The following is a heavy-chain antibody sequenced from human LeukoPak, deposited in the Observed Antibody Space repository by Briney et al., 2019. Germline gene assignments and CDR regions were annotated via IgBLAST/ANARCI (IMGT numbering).Heavy chain of an antibody. J-gene: IGHJ4*02. V-gene: IGHV3-48*03. Sequence: GGSLRLSCAASGFTFSSYEMNWVRQAPGKGLEWVSYISSRGSAIYYADSVKGRFTISRDNAKNSVFLQMNTLRAEDTAVYYCVRDSYMFGSDYWGQGTLVTVSS. CDR1: GFTFSSYE. CDR2: ISSRGSAI. D-gene: IGHD3-10*02. CDR3: VRDSYMFGSDY.